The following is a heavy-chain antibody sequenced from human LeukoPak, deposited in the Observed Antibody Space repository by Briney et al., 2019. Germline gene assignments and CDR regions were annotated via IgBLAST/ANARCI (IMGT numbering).Heavy chain of an antibody. V-gene: IGHV4-4*07. Sequence: SETLSLTCTVSGGSISSHYWSWIRQPAGKGPEWIGRIYTSGSTNYNPSLKSRVTMSVDTSKIQFSLRLTSVTAADTAVYYCAKDRDPGAGDYCMDVWGKGTTVTVSS. CDR2: IYTSGST. CDR3: AKDRDPGAGDYCMDV. J-gene: IGHJ6*03. D-gene: IGHD4/OR15-4a*01. CDR1: GGSISSHY.